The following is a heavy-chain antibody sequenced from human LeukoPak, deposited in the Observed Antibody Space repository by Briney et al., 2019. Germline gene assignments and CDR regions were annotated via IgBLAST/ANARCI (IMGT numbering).Heavy chain of an antibody. CDR1: GGSISNYY. V-gene: IGHV4-4*07. CDR3: ARLSTVTTSFDY. CDR2: FYTSGNS. Sequence: SETLSLTCTVSGGSISNYYWSWIRQPAGKGLEWIGRFYTSGNSYYNPSLKSRVTMSVDTSKNQFSLKLSSVTAADTAVYYCARLSTVTTSFDYWGQGTLVTVSS. D-gene: IGHD4-17*01. J-gene: IGHJ4*02.